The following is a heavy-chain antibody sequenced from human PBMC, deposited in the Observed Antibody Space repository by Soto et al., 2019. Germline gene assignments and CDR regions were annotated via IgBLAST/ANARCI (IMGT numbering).Heavy chain of an antibody. Sequence: QVQLVQSGAEVKKPGSSVKVSCKASGGTFSSYTISWVRQAPGQGLEWMGRIIPILGIANYAQKFQGRVTITADKXTSTAYMELSSLRSEDTAVYYCARSGIAVAANFDYWGQGTLVTVSS. J-gene: IGHJ4*02. CDR2: IIPILGIA. D-gene: IGHD6-19*01. V-gene: IGHV1-69*02. CDR3: ARSGIAVAANFDY. CDR1: GGTFSSYT.